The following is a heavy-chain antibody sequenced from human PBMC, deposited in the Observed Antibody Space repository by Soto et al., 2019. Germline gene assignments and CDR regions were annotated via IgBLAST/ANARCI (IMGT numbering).Heavy chain of an antibody. CDR2: INPSSGST. D-gene: IGHD1-20*01. V-gene: IGHV1-46*01. CDR1: GYTFTSYY. CDR3: ARGITATAGDWLDP. Sequence: QVQLVQSGAEVKKPGASVMVSCKASGYTFTSYYMHWLRQAPGQGLEWMGIINPSSGSTNFARKFQGRLTLTTDTSTSTLFMDLNSLRSEDTAVYYCARGITATAGDWLDPWGQGTLVTVSS. J-gene: IGHJ5*02.